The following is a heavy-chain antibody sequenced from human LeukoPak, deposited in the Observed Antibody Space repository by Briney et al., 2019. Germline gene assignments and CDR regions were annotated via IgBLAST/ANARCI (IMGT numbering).Heavy chain of an antibody. Sequence: ASVTVSCKASGGTFSSYAISWVRQAPGQGLEWMGRIIPILGTANYAQKLQRRVTITADNSTSTAYMELSSLRSEDTAVYYCARDRFTYYYGSGSYYGDWWFDPWGQGTLVTVSS. CDR1: GGTFSSYA. V-gene: IGHV1-69*04. CDR3: ARDRFTYYYGSGSYYGDWWFDP. CDR2: IIPILGTA. D-gene: IGHD3-10*01. J-gene: IGHJ5*02.